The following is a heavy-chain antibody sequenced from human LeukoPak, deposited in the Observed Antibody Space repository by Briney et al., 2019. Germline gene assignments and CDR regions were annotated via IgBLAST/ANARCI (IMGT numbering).Heavy chain of an antibody. CDR1: GGTFSSYA. V-gene: IGHV1-69*06. CDR3: ARDIVVVPAAISYYYGMDV. Sequence: GASVKVSCKASGGTFSSYAISWVRQAPGQGLEWMGGIIPIFGTANYAQKFQGRVTITADKSTSTAYMELSSLRSEDTAVYYCARDIVVVPAAISYYYGMDVWGKGTTVTVSS. D-gene: IGHD2-2*01. J-gene: IGHJ6*04. CDR2: IIPIFGTA.